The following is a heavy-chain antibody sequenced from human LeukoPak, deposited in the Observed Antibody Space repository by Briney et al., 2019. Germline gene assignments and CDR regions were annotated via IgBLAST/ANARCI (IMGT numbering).Heavy chain of an antibody. CDR2: IYYSGST. CDR3: ARLVVVQGMDV. J-gene: IGHJ6*02. V-gene: IGHV4-39*01. D-gene: IGHD2-2*01. CDR1: GGSISSSSYY. Sequence: SETLSLTCTVSGGSISSSSYYWGWIRQPPGKGLEWIGSIYYSGSTYYNPSLKSRVTISVDTSKNQFSLKLSSVTAADTAVYYCARLVVVQGMDVWGQGTTVTVSS.